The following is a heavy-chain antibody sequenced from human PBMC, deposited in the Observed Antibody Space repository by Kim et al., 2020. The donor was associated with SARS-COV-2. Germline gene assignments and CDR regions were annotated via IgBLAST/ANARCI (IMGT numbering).Heavy chain of an antibody. J-gene: IGHJ4*01. CDR2: IKWNGGST. CDR1: GFNFDDYG. Sequence: GGSLRLSCVTSGFNFDDYGMSWVRQAPGKGLEWVSAIKWNGGSTNYADSVKGRFIISRDNAKNSLYLQMNSLRAEDTAFYYCTRGSYYDGSGFYYVDYW. V-gene: IGHV3-20*04. CDR3: TRGSYYDGSGFYYVDY. D-gene: IGHD3-22*01.